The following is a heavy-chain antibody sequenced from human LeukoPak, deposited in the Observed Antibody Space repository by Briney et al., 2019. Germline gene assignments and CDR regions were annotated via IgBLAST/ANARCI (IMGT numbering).Heavy chain of an antibody. Sequence: SGGSLRLSCAASGYSFSNSWMDWVRQTPGKGLEWVANIKPDGSEKYFVDSVKGRFTISRDNANKSLYLQMNSLRAEDTAVYYCARDQYSYAHAAHWGQGTLVTVSS. J-gene: IGHJ4*02. CDR3: ARDQYSYAHAAH. CDR1: GYSFSNSW. CDR2: IKPDGSEK. D-gene: IGHD5-18*01. V-gene: IGHV3-7*01.